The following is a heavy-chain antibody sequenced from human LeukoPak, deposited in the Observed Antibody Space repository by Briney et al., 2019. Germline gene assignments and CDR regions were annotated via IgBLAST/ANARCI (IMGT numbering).Heavy chain of an antibody. Sequence: GGSLRLSCAASGFTFSSFGMHWVRQAPGKGLEWVAFIRYDGSNKYYADSVKGRFTISRDNSKNTLYLQMNSLRAEDTAVYYCAKEEGGGYDLPDHWGQGTLVTVSS. CDR3: AKEEGGGYDLPDH. CDR1: GFTFSSFG. D-gene: IGHD5-12*01. J-gene: IGHJ5*02. V-gene: IGHV3-30*02. CDR2: IRYDGSNK.